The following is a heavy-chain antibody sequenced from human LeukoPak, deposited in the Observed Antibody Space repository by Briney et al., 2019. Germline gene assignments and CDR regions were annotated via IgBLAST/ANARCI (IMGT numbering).Heavy chain of an antibody. CDR1: GFTFSSYG. D-gene: IGHD6-19*01. CDR3: ARSSAMSSGWTRSPLYYFDY. Sequence: GGSLRLSCAASGFTFSSYGMHWVRQAPGKGLEWVAFIRYDGSNKYYADSVKGRFTISRDNSKNTLYLQMNSLRAEDTAVYYCARSSAMSSGWTRSPLYYFDYWGQGTLVTVSS. J-gene: IGHJ4*02. V-gene: IGHV3-30*02. CDR2: IRYDGSNK.